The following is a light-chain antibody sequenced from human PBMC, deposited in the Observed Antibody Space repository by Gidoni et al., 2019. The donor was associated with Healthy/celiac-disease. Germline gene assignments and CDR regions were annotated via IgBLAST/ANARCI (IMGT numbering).Light chain of an antibody. CDR1: QRVSSY. Sequence: EIVLTKSPATLSLSPGERATLSCRASQRVSSYLAWYQQKPGQAPRLLIYDASNMATGIPARFSGSGSGTDFTLTISSLEPEDFAVYYCQQRSNWPGLTFGGGTKVEIK. J-gene: IGKJ4*01. CDR3: QQRSNWPGLT. CDR2: DAS. V-gene: IGKV3-11*01.